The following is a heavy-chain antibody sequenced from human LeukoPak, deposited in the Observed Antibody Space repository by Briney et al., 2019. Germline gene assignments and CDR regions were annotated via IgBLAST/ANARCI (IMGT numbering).Heavy chain of an antibody. CDR1: GFTFSSYA. D-gene: IGHD4-17*01. CDR2: ISGSGGTT. Sequence: PGGSLRLSCAASGFTFSSYAMTWARQAPGKGLEWVSGISGSGGTTYYADSVKGRFTISRDNSKNTLYLQMNSLRAEDTAVYYCAKSSTETLYFFYYMDVWGKGATVTVSS. CDR3: AKSSTETLYFFYYMDV. J-gene: IGHJ6*03. V-gene: IGHV3-23*01.